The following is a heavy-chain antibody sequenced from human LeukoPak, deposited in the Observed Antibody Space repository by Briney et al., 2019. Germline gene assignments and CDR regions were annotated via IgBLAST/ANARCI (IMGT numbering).Heavy chain of an antibody. CDR2: IGGSGDNA. CDR1: GFTFRDYA. CDR3: AKDVEVFYVLTDFSPYGMDV. V-gene: IGHV3-23*01. J-gene: IGHJ6*02. D-gene: IGHD2/OR15-2a*01. Sequence: GGSLRLSCAASGFTFRDYAMSWVRQAPGKGLEWVSTIGGSGDNAYYADSVKGRFTISRDKSKKTLYLQMNSLRAEDTAIYYCAKDVEVFYVLTDFSPYGMDVWGQGTTVTVSS.